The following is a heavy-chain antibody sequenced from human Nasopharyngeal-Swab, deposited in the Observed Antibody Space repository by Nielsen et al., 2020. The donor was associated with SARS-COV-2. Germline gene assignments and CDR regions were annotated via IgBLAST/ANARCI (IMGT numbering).Heavy chain of an antibody. CDR3: ARGYSYGSYYYYYMDV. V-gene: IGHV4-61*01. CDR1: GGSVSSGSYY. CDR2: IYYSGST. J-gene: IGHJ6*03. D-gene: IGHD5-18*01. Sequence: SETLSLTCTVSGGSVSSGSYYWSWIRQPPGKGLEWIGYIYYSGSTNYNPSLKSRVTISVDTPKNQFSLKLSSVTAADTAVYYCARGYSYGSYYYYYMDVWGKGTTVTVSS.